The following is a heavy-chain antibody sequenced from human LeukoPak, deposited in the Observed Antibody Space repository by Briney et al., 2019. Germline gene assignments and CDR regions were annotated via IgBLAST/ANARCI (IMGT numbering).Heavy chain of an antibody. Sequence: GGSLRLSCAPSGFPFRGYEMHWVPQAPGKRLEWISYITSSGTIYYADSVKGRFTISRDNAKNSLYLQMNSLSAEDTAVYYCASDVVGGTNFWGQGTLVTVSS. J-gene: IGHJ4*02. CDR3: ASDVVGGTNF. CDR2: ITSSGTI. D-gene: IGHD1-26*01. CDR1: GFPFRGYE. V-gene: IGHV3-48*03.